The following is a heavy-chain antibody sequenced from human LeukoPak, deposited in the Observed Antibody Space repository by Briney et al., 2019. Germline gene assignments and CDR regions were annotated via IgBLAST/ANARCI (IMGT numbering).Heavy chain of an antibody. V-gene: IGHV3-30*18. CDR2: ISYDGSNK. J-gene: IGHJ4*02. CDR1: GFTFSSYG. D-gene: IGHD3-10*01. Sequence: GRSLRLSCAASGFTFSSYGMHWVRQAPGKGLEWVAVISYDGSNKYYADSVKGRFTISRDNSKNTLYLQMNSLRAEDTAVYYCAKGFGESLPDYWGQGTLVTVPS. CDR3: AKGFGESLPDY.